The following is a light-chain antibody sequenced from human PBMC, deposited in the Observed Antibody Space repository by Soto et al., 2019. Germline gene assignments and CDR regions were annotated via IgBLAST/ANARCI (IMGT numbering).Light chain of an antibody. CDR1: QSLLQSNGNKY. CDR2: LGS. Sequence: DIVITQAPLSLPVTPGEPASISCRSSQSLLQSNGNKYLHWYLQKPGQSPQLLIYLGSNRASGVPDRFSGSGSGTDFTLKISRVEAEDVGVYYCMQALQTPLTFGGGTKVDNK. CDR3: MQALQTPLT. J-gene: IGKJ4*01. V-gene: IGKV2-28*01.